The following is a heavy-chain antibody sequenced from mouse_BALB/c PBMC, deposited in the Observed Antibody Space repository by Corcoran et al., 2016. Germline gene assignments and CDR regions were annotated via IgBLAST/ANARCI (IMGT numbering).Heavy chain of an antibody. CDR1: GYTFTNYG. Sequence: QFQLVQSGPVLKKPEATVKIPFKASGYTFTNYGMYWVKQAPGKGLKWMGWINSYTGEPTYADDFKGRFTFSLGTSASTAYLQINNLKNEDTATYFCAREHYAMDYWGQGTSVNVSA. CDR3: AREHYAMDY. CDR2: INSYTGEP. V-gene: IGHV9-3-1*01. J-gene: IGHJ4*01.